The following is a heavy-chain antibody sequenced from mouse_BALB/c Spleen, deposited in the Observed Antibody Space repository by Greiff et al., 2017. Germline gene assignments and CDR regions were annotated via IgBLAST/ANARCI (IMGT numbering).Heavy chain of an antibody. CDR3: ARDYYGYWYFDV. CDR2: IWAGGST. Sequence: VQVVESGPGLVAPSQSLSITCTVSGFSLTSYGVHWVRQPPGKGLEWLGVIWAGGSTNYNSALMSRLSISKDNSKIQVFLKMNSLQTDDTAMYYCARDYYGYWYFDVWGAGTTVTVSS. J-gene: IGHJ1*01. V-gene: IGHV2-9*02. CDR1: GFSLTSYG. D-gene: IGHD1-1*01.